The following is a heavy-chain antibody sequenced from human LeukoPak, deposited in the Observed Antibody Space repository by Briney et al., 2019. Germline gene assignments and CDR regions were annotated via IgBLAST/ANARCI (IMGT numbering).Heavy chain of an antibody. Sequence: PGRSLRLSCAVSGFTFSSNPIHWVRQAPGKGLEWVAVMSIDGSNQYYADSVKGRFTISRDNAKNSLYLQMNSLRAADTAVYYCAREHNYGGNSHFDYWGQGTRVTVSS. J-gene: IGHJ4*02. D-gene: IGHD4-23*01. CDR2: MSIDGSNQ. CDR1: GFTFSSNP. CDR3: AREHNYGGNSHFDY. V-gene: IGHV3-30*07.